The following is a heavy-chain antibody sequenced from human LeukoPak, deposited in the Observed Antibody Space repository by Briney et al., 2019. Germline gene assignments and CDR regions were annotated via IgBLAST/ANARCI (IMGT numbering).Heavy chain of an antibody. J-gene: IGHJ4*02. CDR3: ARLYGSGKNYFDS. D-gene: IGHD3-10*01. CDR2: IYYSGSA. CDR1: GASIGNDNYY. V-gene: IGHV4-31*03. Sequence: PSETLSLTCTVYGASIGNDNYYWSWIRQHPGEGLEWIGYIYYSGSAYFNPSLKSRLTLSVDTSKRQFSLNLNSVTAEDTAVYYCARLYGSGKNYFDSWGQGTLVTVSS.